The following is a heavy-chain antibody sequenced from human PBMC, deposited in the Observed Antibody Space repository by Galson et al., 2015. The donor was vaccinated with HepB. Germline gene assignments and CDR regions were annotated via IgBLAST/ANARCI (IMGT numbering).Heavy chain of an antibody. CDR2: IWFDGSNK. J-gene: IGHJ3*02. CDR1: GFTFSNYG. CDR3: ARSPSCSWGDGFDI. D-gene: IGHD2-2*01. V-gene: IGHV3-33*01. Sequence: SLRLSCAASGFTFSNYGMHWVRQAPGKGLEWVAVIWFDGSNKDCLDSVRGRFTISRDNSKNMLFLEMNSLRDEDTATYYCARSPSCSWGDGFDIWGQGTMVSVSS.